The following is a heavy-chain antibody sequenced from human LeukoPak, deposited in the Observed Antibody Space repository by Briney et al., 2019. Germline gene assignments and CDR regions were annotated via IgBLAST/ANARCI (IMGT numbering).Heavy chain of an antibody. J-gene: IGHJ4*02. CDR3: ARHDVPIAVAGPDY. Sequence: GASLQISCKGSGSIFTSYWIGWVRQLPGKGLEWMGIIYPGDSDTRYGPSFQGQVTISADKSISTAYLQWSSLKASDTAMYYCARHDVPIAVAGPDYWGQGTLVTVSS. D-gene: IGHD6-19*01. CDR2: IYPGDSDT. CDR1: GSIFTSYW. V-gene: IGHV5-51*01.